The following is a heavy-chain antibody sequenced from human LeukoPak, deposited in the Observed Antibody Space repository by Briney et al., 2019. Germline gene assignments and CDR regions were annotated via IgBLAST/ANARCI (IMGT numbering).Heavy chain of an antibody. CDR1: GFTVSSNY. J-gene: IGHJ6*03. D-gene: IGHD1-26*01. CDR2: IYSGGST. Sequence: GGSLRLSCTASGFTVSSNYMSWGRQAPGKGLEWVSVIYSGGSTYYADSVKGRFTISRDNFKNTLYLQMNSLRAEDTAVYYCARDRSSGSYYYYYYYYMDVWGKGTTVTVSS. CDR3: ARDRSSGSYYYYYYYYMDV. V-gene: IGHV3-66*02.